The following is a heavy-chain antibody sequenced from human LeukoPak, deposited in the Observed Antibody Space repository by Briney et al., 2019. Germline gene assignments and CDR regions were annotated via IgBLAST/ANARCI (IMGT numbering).Heavy chain of an antibody. D-gene: IGHD4-11*01. CDR2: IYPGDSDT. J-gene: IGHJ3*02. CDR1: GYSFTSYW. CDR3: ARGHDYSAFDI. Sequence: GASLKISCKGSGYSFTSYWIGWGRPLPGKGLEWMGIIYPGDSDTRYSPSFQGQVTISANKSISTADLQWSNLKASDTAMYYCARGHDYSAFDIWGQGTMVTVSS. V-gene: IGHV5-51*01.